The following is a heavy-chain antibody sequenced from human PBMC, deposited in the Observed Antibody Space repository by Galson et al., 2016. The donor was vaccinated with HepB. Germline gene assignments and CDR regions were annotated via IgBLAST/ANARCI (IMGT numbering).Heavy chain of an antibody. J-gene: IGHJ3*01. V-gene: IGHV4-59*01. Sequence: SETLSLTCTVSRGSISGYYWSWIRQSPGKALQWIGYIYENGSTNYNPSPKSRLTISLDTSMKQFSLKLRSVTAADTAVYYCARDPRRLIGDVWGAYTFDLWGQGTTVIVTS. CDR1: RGSISGYY. CDR2: IYENGST. CDR3: ARDPRRLIGDVWGAYTFDL. D-gene: IGHD3-16*01.